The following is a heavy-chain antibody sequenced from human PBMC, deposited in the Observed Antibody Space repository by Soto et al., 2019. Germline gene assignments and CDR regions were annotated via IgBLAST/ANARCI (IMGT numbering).Heavy chain of an antibody. Sequence: QITLQESGPTVVKPTQTLTLTCTFSGFSLSTSGVGVGWIRQPPGKALESLAFAYWDDDNRYSPFLRNRLTVTKDTTKNQGVLTMTNMDFVDTATYFCAHRRGGNDWNDGDFDYWGQGTLVTVSS. V-gene: IGHV2-5*02. J-gene: IGHJ4*02. CDR2: AYWDDDN. D-gene: IGHD1-1*01. CDR3: AHRRGGNDWNDGDFDY. CDR1: GFSLSTSGVG.